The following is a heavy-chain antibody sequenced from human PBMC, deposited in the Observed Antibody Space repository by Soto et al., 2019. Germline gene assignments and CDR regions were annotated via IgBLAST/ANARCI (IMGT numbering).Heavy chain of an antibody. CDR2: LNGDGTIT. CDR1: GFTFSSHW. CDR3: VRSLAGVSDY. J-gene: IGHJ4*02. D-gene: IGHD3-10*01. Sequence: GGSLRLSCEASGFTFSSHWMHWVRQVPGKGLVWVSRLNGDGTITTYADSAKGRFTISRDNAKNTLFLQMNSLRADDTAVYYCVRSLAGVSDYWGQGTVVTVSS. V-gene: IGHV3-74*01.